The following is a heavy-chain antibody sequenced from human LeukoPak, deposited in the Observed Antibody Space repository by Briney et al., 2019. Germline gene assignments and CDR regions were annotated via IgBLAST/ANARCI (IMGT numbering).Heavy chain of an antibody. V-gene: IGHV4-59*01. Sequence: SETLSLTCTVSGDSINSYYWNWSRQPPGKGLEWIGYIYYSGSTNYNSSLKSRVAISVDTSKNQFFLKLSSVTAADTAVYYCARGDRNRFDPWGQGTLVTVSS. CDR3: ARGDRNRFDP. CDR2: IYYSGST. CDR1: GDSINSYY. J-gene: IGHJ5*02.